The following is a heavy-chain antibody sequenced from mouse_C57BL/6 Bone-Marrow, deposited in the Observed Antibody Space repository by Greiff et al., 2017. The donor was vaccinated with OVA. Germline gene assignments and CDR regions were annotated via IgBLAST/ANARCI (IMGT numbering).Heavy chain of an antibody. CDR1: GYTFTEYT. J-gene: IGHJ2*01. V-gene: IGHV1-62-2*01. Sequence: VQLQQSGAELVKPGASVKLSCKASGYTFTEYTIHWVKQRSGQGLEWIGWFYPGSGSIKYNEKFQDKATLTENKSSSTVYMELSSLTSEDSAVYFCARQEPTRSSFDYWGQGTTLTVSS. CDR3: ARQEPTRSSFDY. CDR2: FYPGSGSI.